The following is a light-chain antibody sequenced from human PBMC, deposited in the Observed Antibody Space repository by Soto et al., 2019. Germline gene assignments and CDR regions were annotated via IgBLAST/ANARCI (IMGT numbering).Light chain of an antibody. J-gene: IGKJ4*01. CDR3: QQRSNWPPH. CDR2: DAS. CDR1: QSVSSY. Sequence: EIVLTQSPATLSLSPGERATLSCRASQSVSSYLAWYQQKPGQAPRLLIYDASNRATGIPARFSGSGSGTDFTLTIRSHEPEDFGVYYCQQRSNWPPHFGGGTKVEIK. V-gene: IGKV3-11*01.